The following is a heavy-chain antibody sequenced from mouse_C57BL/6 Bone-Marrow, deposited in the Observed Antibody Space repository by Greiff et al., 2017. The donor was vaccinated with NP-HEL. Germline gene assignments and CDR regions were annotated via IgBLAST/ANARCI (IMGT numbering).Heavy chain of an antibody. CDR2: IYPGDGDT. CDR3: ARFPYYYGSSDWYFDV. V-gene: IGHV1-82*01. Sequence: VKLQESGPELVKPGASVKISCKASGYAFSSSWMNWVKQRPGKGLEWIGRIYPGDGDTNYNGKFKGKATLTADKSSSTAYMQLSSLTSEDSAVYFCARFPYYYGSSDWYFDVWGTGATVTVSS. CDR1: GYAFSSSW. J-gene: IGHJ1*03. D-gene: IGHD1-1*01.